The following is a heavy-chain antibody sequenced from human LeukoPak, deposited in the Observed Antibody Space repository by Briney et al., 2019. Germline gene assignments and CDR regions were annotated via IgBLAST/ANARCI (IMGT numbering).Heavy chain of an antibody. CDR3: ARAVAAAGTTWGAFDI. CDR2: ICTSGST. D-gene: IGHD6-13*01. J-gene: IGHJ3*02. CDR1: GGSISSGSYY. V-gene: IGHV4-61*02. Sequence: SQTLSLTCTVSGGSISSGSYYWSWIRQPAGKGLVGIVRICTSGSTNYTPSLKSRVTISVDTPKNQFPLKLSSVTAADTAVYYCARAVAAAGTTWGAFDIWGQRTMVTVSS.